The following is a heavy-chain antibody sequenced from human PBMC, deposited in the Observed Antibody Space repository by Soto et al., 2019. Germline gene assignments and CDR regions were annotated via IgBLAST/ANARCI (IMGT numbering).Heavy chain of an antibody. V-gene: IGHV3-30*18. Sequence: QVVLVASGGGVVQPGRALRLSCAASGFDFTNDGMLWVRQAPGKGLEWVALISFDGTTIHYGDSVKGRFTSSRDNSKNTLLLQRNSLRPEDTGVYYGAKGQGGAPPGGMDVWGQGTTVTVSS. J-gene: IGHJ6*02. D-gene: IGHD3-16*01. CDR1: GFDFTNDG. CDR2: ISFDGTTI. CDR3: AKGQGGAPPGGMDV.